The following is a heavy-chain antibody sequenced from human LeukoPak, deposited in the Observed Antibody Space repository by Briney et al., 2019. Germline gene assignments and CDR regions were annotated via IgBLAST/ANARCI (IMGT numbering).Heavy chain of an antibody. Sequence: GGSLRLSCAASGFTFSSYAMHWVRQAPGKGLEWVAVISYDGSNKYYADSVKGRFTISRDNSKNTLYLQMNSLRAGDTAVYYCAREGRDGYNYDYWGQGTLVTVSS. J-gene: IGHJ4*02. V-gene: IGHV3-30-3*01. CDR3: AREGRDGYNYDY. CDR2: ISYDGSNK. CDR1: GFTFSSYA. D-gene: IGHD5-24*01.